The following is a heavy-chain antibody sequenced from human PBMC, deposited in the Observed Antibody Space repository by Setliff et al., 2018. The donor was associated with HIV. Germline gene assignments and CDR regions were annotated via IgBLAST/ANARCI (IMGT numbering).Heavy chain of an antibody. J-gene: IGHJ4*02. CDR3: ARGDWYDFFDY. CDR2: FYTSGST. CDR1: GGSISSGSYY. D-gene: IGHD6-19*01. V-gene: IGHV4-61*02. Sequence: TLSLTCTVSGGSISSGSYYWSWIRQPAGKGLEWIGRFYTSGSTNYSPSLKSRVTMSVDTSKNQFSLKLSSVTAADTAVYYCARGDWYDFFDYWGQGTLVT.